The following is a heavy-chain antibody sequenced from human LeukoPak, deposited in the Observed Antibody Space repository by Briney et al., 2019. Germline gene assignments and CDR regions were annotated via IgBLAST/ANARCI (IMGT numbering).Heavy chain of an antibody. CDR1: GGSYSGYY. V-gene: IGHV4-34*01. CDR3: ARIVGMTDY. CDR2: INHSGST. D-gene: IGHD7-27*01. Sequence: SETLSLTCAVYGGSYSGYYWSLIRQPPGKGLEWIGEINHSGSTNYNPSLKSRVTISVDTSKNQFSLKLSSVTAADTAVYYCARIVGMTDYWGQGTLVTVSS. J-gene: IGHJ4*02.